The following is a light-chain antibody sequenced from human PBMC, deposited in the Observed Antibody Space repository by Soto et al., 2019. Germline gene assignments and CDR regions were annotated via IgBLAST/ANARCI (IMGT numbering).Light chain of an antibody. CDR1: SSDVGGHNL. Sequence: QSALTQPASVSGSPGQSITVSCTGTSSDVGGHNLVSWYQQHPGKAHKLITYYVTKRPSGVSDRFSASKTGDTASLTISGLQPEDEAVYYCCSYAGSMTVVFGGGTKVTVL. J-gene: IGLJ2*01. CDR3: CSYAGSMTVV. CDR2: YVT. V-gene: IGLV2-23*02.